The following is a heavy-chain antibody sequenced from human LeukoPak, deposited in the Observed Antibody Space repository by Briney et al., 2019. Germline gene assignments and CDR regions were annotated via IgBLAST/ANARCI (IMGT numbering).Heavy chain of an antibody. Sequence: SETLSLTRSVSGGSLNFHYWTWIRQPPGKGLEYIGDIYYNGGTAYAPSLKSRVIMSLNTTKNQVFLRLDSVTAADTAVYYCGRVVPTGRAFDNWGHGTLVTVSS. D-gene: IGHD2-21*01. V-gene: IGHV4-59*11. CDR3: GRVVPTGRAFDN. CDR2: IYYNGGT. J-gene: IGHJ3*02. CDR1: GGSLNFHY.